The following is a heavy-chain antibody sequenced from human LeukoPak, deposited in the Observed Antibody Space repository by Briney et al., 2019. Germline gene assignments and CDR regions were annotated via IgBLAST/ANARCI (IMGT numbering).Heavy chain of an antibody. V-gene: IGHV3-21*01. CDR1: GFTFSSYS. Sequence: GGSLRLSCAASGFTFSSYSMNWVRQAPGKGLEGVSSISSSSSYIYYADSVKGRFTISRDNAKNSLYLQMNSLRAEDTAVYYCARGTYIVGLPDAFDIWGQGTMVTVSS. CDR2: ISSSSSYI. J-gene: IGHJ3*02. D-gene: IGHD1-26*01. CDR3: ARGTYIVGLPDAFDI.